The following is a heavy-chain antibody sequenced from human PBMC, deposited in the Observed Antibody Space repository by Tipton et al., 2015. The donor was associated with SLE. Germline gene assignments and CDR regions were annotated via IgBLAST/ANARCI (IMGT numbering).Heavy chain of an antibody. Sequence: LACGVYGGSLRDCNWSWIRQSPGKGLEWIGDINHSGSTKDNPSLKSRVTISVDTSKNQFSLKLNSVTAADTAVYYCARDYKVTNPDQENFQYWGQGTLVTVSS. J-gene: IGHJ1*01. CDR1: GGSLRDCN. CDR3: ARDYKVTNPDQENFQY. CDR2: INHSGST. V-gene: IGHV4-34*01. D-gene: IGHD4-17*01.